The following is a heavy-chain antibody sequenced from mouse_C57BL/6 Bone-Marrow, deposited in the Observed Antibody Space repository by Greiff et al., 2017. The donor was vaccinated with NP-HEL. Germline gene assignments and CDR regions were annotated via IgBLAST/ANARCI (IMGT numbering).Heavy chain of an antibody. Sequence: VQLQQPGAELVKPGASVKLSCKASGYTFTSYWMQWVKQRPGQGLEWIGEIDPSDSYTNYNQKFKGKATLTVDTSSSTAYMQLSSLTSEDSAVYYCAILPITTVVATQRFFDYWGQGTTLTVSS. CDR3: AILPITTVVATQRFFDY. CDR2: IDPSDSYT. D-gene: IGHD1-1*01. V-gene: IGHV1-50*01. CDR1: GYTFTSYW. J-gene: IGHJ2*01.